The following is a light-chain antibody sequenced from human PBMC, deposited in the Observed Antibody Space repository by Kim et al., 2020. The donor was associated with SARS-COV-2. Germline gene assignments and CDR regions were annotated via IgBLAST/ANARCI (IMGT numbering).Light chain of an antibody. Sequence: GQTVRITCQGDSLRSYYASWYQQKPGQAPVVDFYGRSNRPSGIPDRFSASRSGNTASLTITGAQAEDEADYYCNSRARDSSVYHLVFGGGTQLTVL. CDR1: SLRSYY. V-gene: IGLV3-19*01. J-gene: IGLJ3*02. CDR3: NSRARDSSVYHLV. CDR2: GRS.